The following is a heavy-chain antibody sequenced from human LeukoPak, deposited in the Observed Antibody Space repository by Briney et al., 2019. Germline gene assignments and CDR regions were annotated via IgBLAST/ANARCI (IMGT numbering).Heavy chain of an antibody. J-gene: IGHJ4*02. V-gene: IGHV3-30*02. CDR1: GFTFSSYG. D-gene: IGHD3-10*01. CDR2: IRYDGSNK. CDR3: AKDRGLSGYYGSGSYYPLY. Sequence: PGGSLRLSCAASGFTFSSYGMHWVRQAPGKGLEGVAFIRYDGSNKYYADSVKGRFTISRDNSKNTLYLQMNRLRADDTAVYYCAKDRGLSGYYGSGSYYPLYWGQGPLVTVSS.